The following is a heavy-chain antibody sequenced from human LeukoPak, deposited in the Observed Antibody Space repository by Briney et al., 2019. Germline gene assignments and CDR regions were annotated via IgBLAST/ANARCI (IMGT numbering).Heavy chain of an antibody. Sequence: SETLSLTCTVSGGSISSYYWSWIRQPPGKGLEWIGCISYSGSTNFNPSLKSRVTTSVDTSKNQFSLKLSSVTAADTAVYYCAREGTAGTNLNWFDPWGQGTLVTVSS. CDR1: GGSISSYY. J-gene: IGHJ5*02. V-gene: IGHV4-59*01. CDR3: AREGTAGTNLNWFDP. D-gene: IGHD1-1*01. CDR2: ISYSGST.